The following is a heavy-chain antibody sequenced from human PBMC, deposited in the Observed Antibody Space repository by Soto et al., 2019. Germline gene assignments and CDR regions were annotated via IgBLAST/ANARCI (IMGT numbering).Heavy chain of an antibody. CDR3: ARRWGDHAFDI. CDR1: GYTFTGYY. Sequence: ASVKVSCKASGYTFTGYYMHWVRQAPGQGLEWMGWINPNSGGTNYAKKFQGWVTMTRDTSISTAYMELSRLRSDDTAVYYCARRWGDHAFDIWGQGTMVTVSS. J-gene: IGHJ3*02. CDR2: INPNSGGT. V-gene: IGHV1-2*04. D-gene: IGHD3-16*01.